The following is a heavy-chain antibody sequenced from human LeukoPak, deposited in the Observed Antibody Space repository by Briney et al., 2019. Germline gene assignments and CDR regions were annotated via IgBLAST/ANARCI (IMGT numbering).Heavy chain of an antibody. CDR2: INYSGST. D-gene: IGHD2-2*01. CDR1: GCTISNYY. V-gene: IGHV4-59*01. J-gene: IGHJ5*02. Sequence: SETLSLTCTVSGCTISNYYWSWIRQPPGKGLVWIGYINYSGSTNYNPSLKSRVAISVDTSKNQFSLKLSSVTAADTAVYYCARVGGYCSSTSCYGGIDPWGQGTLVIVSS. CDR3: ARVGGYCSSTSCYGGIDP.